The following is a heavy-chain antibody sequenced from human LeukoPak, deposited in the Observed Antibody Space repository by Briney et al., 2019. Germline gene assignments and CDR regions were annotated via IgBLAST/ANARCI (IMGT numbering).Heavy chain of an antibody. CDR1: GYTFTSYG. D-gene: IGHD3-22*01. V-gene: IGHV1-18*01. J-gene: IGHJ4*02. CDR2: ISGYNGNT. CDR3: ARDRGSSGYFN. Sequence: ASVKVSCKASGYTFTSYGISWVRQAPGQGLEWMGWISGYNGNTNYAQKFQGRVTMTTDTSTSTGYMELRSLRSDDTAVYYCARDRGSSGYFNWGQGTLVTVSS.